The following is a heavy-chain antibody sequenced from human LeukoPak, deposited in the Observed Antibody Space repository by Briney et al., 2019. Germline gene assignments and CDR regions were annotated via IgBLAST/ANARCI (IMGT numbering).Heavy chain of an antibody. D-gene: IGHD3-10*01. CDR3: ARHRSEAAFDF. J-gene: IGHJ4*02. CDR2: IYSGGST. CDR1: GFSVSNIY. Sequence: PGGSLRLSCAASGFSVSNIYMSWVRQAPGKGLEWVSIIYSGGSTYYADSVKGRFTISRHNSKNTLYLQTDSRRAEYTAVYYCARHRSEAAFDFWGQGTLVTVSS. V-gene: IGHV3-66*04.